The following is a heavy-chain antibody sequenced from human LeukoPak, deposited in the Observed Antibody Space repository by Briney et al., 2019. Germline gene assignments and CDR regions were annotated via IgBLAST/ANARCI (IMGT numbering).Heavy chain of an antibody. J-gene: IGHJ6*03. V-gene: IGHV3-48*03. D-gene: IGHD3-3*01. CDR3: ARGQRAHVEWSSYMDV. Sequence: GGSLRLSCAASGFTFSSYEMNWVRQAPGKGLEWVSYISSSGSTIYYADSVKGRFTISRDNAKNSLYLQMNSLRAEDTAVYYCARGQRAHVEWSSYMDVWGKGTTVTVSS. CDR1: GFTFSSYE. CDR2: ISSSGSTI.